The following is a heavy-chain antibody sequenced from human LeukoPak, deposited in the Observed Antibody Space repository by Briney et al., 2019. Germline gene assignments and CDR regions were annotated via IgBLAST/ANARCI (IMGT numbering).Heavy chain of an antibody. Sequence: SETLSLTCDVSGGSITSYYWSWIRQPPGKGLEWIGYIYYSGSTYYNPSLKSRVTISVDTSKNQFSLKLSSVTAADTAVYYCARQIDSSGYYLRRYFDYWGQGTLVTVSS. J-gene: IGHJ4*02. CDR1: GGSITSYY. V-gene: IGHV4-59*08. D-gene: IGHD3-22*01. CDR3: ARQIDSSGYYLRRYFDY. CDR2: IYYSGST.